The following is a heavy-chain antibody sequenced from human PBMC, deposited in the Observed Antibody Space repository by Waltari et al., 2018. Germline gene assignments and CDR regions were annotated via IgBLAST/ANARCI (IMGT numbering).Heavy chain of an antibody. CDR2: IYYSGST. D-gene: IGHD2-8*01. CDR1: GGSISSSSYY. J-gene: IGHJ2*01. CDR3: ARHPAMTIMLWYFDL. V-gene: IGHV4-39*01. Sequence: QLQLQESGPGLVKPSETLSLTCTVSGGSISSSSYYWGWIRQPPGKGLEWIGSIYYSGSTYDNPSRKSRVTISVDTSKNQFSLKLSSVTAADTAVYYCARHPAMTIMLWYFDLWGRGTLVTVSS.